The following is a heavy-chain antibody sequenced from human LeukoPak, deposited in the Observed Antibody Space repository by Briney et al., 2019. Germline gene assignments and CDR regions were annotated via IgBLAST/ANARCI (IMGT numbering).Heavy chain of an antibody. Sequence: GGSLRLSCAASGFTFSSYGMHWVRQAPGKGLEWVAVIWYDGSNKYYADSVKGRFTIPRDNSKNTLYLRMNSLRAEDTAVYYCARDMHYYGMDVWGQGTTVTVSS. J-gene: IGHJ6*02. CDR3: ARDMHYYGMDV. CDR1: GFTFSSYG. V-gene: IGHV3-33*01. CDR2: IWYDGSNK. D-gene: IGHD2-2*01.